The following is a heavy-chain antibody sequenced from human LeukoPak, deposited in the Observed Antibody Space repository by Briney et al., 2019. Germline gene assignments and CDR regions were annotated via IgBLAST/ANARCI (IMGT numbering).Heavy chain of an antibody. J-gene: IGHJ4*02. CDR3: AKMWTVTTGFDY. V-gene: IGHV5-51*01. D-gene: IGHD4-11*01. CDR1: GYSFSTYW. Sequence: GESLQISCKGSGYSFSTYWIGWVRQMPGKGLEWVGIIYPGDSDTRYSPSFQGQVTISADKSISTAYLQWSSLKASDTAMYYCAKMWTVTTGFDYWGQGTLVTVSS. CDR2: IYPGDSDT.